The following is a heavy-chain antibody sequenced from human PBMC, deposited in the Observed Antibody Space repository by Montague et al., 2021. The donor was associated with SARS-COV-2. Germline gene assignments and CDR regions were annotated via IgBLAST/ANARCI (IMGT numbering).Heavy chain of an antibody. J-gene: IGHJ6*03. D-gene: IGHD2-2*02. CDR1: GGSFSTYY. CDR2: IHNGGST. Sequence: SETLSLTCTVSGGSFSTYYWNWIRHRPPKGLGRIRVIHNGGSTNYNQCLTSQVTISVDTPTNQFSLKLTSVAVADPAVSYCARLGDGVVPSPILGVGPYYPYYYHDVGGRGTAVTVSS. V-gene: IGHV4-59*12. CDR3: ARLGDGVVPSPILGVGPYYPYYYHDV.